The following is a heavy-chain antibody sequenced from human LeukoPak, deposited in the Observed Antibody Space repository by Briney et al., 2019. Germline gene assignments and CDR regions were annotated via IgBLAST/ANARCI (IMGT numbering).Heavy chain of an antibody. D-gene: IGHD5-24*01. CDR2: ISSSST. Sequence: GGSLRLSCAASGFTFSSYSMNWVRQAPGKGLEWVSSISSSSTYADSVKGRFTISRDSAKNSLYLQMNSLRVEDTAVYYCARDYGYEIDYWGQGTLVTVPS. V-gene: IGHV3-21*01. J-gene: IGHJ4*02. CDR3: ARDYGYEIDY. CDR1: GFTFSSYS.